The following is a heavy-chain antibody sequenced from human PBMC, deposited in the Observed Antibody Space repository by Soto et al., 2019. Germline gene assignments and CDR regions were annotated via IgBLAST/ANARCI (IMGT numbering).Heavy chain of an antibody. D-gene: IGHD5-12*01. V-gene: IGHV4-34*01. Sequence: SETLSLTCAVYGGSFSGYYWSWIRQPPGKGLEWIGEINHSGSTNYNPSLKSRVTISVDTSKNQFSLKLSSVTAADTAVYYCARGTPGIGDGYNFDYWGQGTLVTVSS. CDR3: ARGTPGIGDGYNFDY. CDR2: INHSGST. J-gene: IGHJ4*02. CDR1: GGSFSGYY.